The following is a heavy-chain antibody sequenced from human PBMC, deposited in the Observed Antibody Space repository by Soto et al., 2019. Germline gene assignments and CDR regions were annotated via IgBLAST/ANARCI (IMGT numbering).Heavy chain of an antibody. Sequence: GGSLRLSCAASGFTFNNYAMSWVRQAPGKGLEWVSAISSSGYSTYYADSVKGRFTISRDNSKNTVYLQVNNLRAEDTAVYYCAKGSVVVAAKFDSWGQGTLVTVSS. CDR2: ISSSGYST. D-gene: IGHD2-21*02. CDR3: AKGSVVVAAKFDS. V-gene: IGHV3-23*01. CDR1: GFTFNNYA. J-gene: IGHJ4*02.